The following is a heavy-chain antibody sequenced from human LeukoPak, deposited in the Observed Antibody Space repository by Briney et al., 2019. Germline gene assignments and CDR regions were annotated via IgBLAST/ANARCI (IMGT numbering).Heavy chain of an antibody. Sequence: PGGSLRLSCAASGFTVSSNYMSWVRQAPGKGLDWVSVIYSGGSTYYADSVKGRFTISRDNSKNTLYLQMNSLRAEDTAVYYCARASGPTVTIDYWGQGTLVTVSS. CDR2: IYSGGST. D-gene: IGHD4-17*01. J-gene: IGHJ4*02. CDR3: ARASGPTVTIDY. V-gene: IGHV3-53*01. CDR1: GFTVSSNY.